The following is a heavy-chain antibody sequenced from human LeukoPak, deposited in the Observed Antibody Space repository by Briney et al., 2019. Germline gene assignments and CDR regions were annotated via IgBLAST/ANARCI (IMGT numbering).Heavy chain of an antibody. Sequence: PSETLSLTCAVYGGSFSGYYWSWIRQPPGKGLEWIGYIYYSGSANYNPSLKSRVTISVDTSKNQFSLKLSSVTAADTAVYYCARLGAAVFNWFDPWGQGTLVTVSS. CDR1: GGSFSGYY. D-gene: IGHD6-13*01. CDR2: IYYSGSA. V-gene: IGHV4-59*08. J-gene: IGHJ5*02. CDR3: ARLGAAVFNWFDP.